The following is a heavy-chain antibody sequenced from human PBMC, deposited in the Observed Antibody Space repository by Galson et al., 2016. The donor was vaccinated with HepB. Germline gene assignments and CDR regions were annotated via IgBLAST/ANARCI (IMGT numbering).Heavy chain of an antibody. D-gene: IGHD2/OR15-2a*01. CDR2: IYYSGST. V-gene: IGHV4-31*03. J-gene: IGHJ4*02. CDR3: ARGRRMYYFDY. CDR1: GGSISSGAYF. Sequence: TLSLTCTVSGGSISSGAYFWSWIRQHPGKGLEWIGYIYYSGSTYYNPSLKSRVAISVDTSKNQFSLRLSSVTAADTAVYYCARGRRMYYFDYWGQGTLVTVSS.